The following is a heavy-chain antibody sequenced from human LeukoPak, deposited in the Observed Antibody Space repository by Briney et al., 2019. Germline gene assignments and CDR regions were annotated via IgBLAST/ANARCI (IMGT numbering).Heavy chain of an antibody. CDR2: INHSGST. CDR3: AREASYYEDTPPDY. CDR1: GGSFSGYY. J-gene: IGHJ4*02. Sequence: SETLSLTCAVYGGSFSGYYWSWIRQPPGKGLEWIGEINHSGSTNYNPSLKSRVTISVDTSKNQFSLKLSSVTAADTAVYYCAREASYYEDTPPDYWGQGTLVTVSS. V-gene: IGHV4-34*01. D-gene: IGHD3-22*01.